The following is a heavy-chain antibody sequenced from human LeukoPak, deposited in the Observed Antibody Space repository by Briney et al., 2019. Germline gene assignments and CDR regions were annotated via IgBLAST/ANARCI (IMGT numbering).Heavy chain of an antibody. D-gene: IGHD3-22*01. CDR2: IYYSGST. CDR1: GVSISSYY. CDR3: ASGYYDSSGYSS. Sequence: KTSETLSLTCTVSGVSISSYYWSWIRQPPGKGLEWIGYIYYSGSTNYNPSLKSRVTISVDPSKNQLSLKLSSVNAADTAVYYCASGYYDSSGYSSWGQGTLVTVSS. V-gene: IGHV4-59*01. J-gene: IGHJ4*02.